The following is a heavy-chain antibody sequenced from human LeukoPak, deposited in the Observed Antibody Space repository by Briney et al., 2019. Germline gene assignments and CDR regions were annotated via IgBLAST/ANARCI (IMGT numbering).Heavy chain of an antibody. V-gene: IGHV4-31*03. J-gene: IGHJ3*02. CDR2: IYYSGST. Sequence: SETLSLTCTVSGGSISSGGYYWSWIRQHPGKGLEWIGYIYYSGSTYYNPSLKSRVTISVDTSKNQFSLKLSSVTAADTAVYYCARWAAPNYYDSSGYSGDIWGQGTMVTVSS. CDR1: GGSISSGGYY. CDR3: ARWAAPNYYDSSGYSGDI. D-gene: IGHD3-22*01.